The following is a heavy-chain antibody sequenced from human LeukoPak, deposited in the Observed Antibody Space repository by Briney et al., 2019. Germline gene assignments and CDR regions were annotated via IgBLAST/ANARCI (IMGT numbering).Heavy chain of an antibody. CDR3: ARDSIIMVRGVNDY. V-gene: IGHV3-23*01. CDR2: ISGSGGST. D-gene: IGHD3-10*01. J-gene: IGHJ4*02. CDR1: GFTFSSYA. Sequence: PGGSLRLSCAASGFTFSSYAMSWVRQAPGKGLEWVSAISGSGGSTYYADSVEGRFTISRDNAKNSLYLQMNSLRAEDTAVYYCARDSIIMVRGVNDYWGQGTLVTVSS.